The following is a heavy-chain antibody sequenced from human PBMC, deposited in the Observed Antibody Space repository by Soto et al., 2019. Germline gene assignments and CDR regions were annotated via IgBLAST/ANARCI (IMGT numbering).Heavy chain of an antibody. Sequence: ASVKVSCKASGYTFTNYGISWVRQAPGQGLEWMGWISVYNGNTNYAQKLQGRVTMTTDTSTSTAYMEVRSLRSDDTAVYYCARDLDWRRYHELSYWGQGTLVTVSS. CDR2: ISVYNGNT. CDR1: GYTFTNYG. V-gene: IGHV1-18*04. CDR3: ARDLDWRRYHELSY. D-gene: IGHD2-2*01. J-gene: IGHJ4*02.